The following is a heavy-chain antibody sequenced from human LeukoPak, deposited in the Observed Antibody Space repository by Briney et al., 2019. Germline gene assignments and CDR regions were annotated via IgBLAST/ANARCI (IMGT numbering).Heavy chain of an antibody. CDR3: AREGYSNYLDY. J-gene: IGHJ4*02. D-gene: IGHD4-4*01. CDR2: IWYDGSNK. CDR1: GFTFSSYG. Sequence: GGSLRLSCAASGFTFSSYGMHWVRQAPGNGLEWVAVIWYDGSNKYYADSVKGRFTISRDNSKNTLYLQMNSLRAEDTAVYYCAREGYSNYLDYWGQGTLVTVSS. V-gene: IGHV3-33*01.